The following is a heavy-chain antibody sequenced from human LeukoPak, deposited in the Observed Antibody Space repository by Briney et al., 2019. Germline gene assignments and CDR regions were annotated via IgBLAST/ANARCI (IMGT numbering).Heavy chain of an antibody. D-gene: IGHD3-16*01. Sequence: SETLSLTCAVYGGSFSGYYWSWIRQPPGKGLEWIGEINHSGSTNYNPSLKSRVTISVDTSKNQFSLKLSSVTAADTAVYYCAGQFGDYFDYWGQGTLVTVSS. V-gene: IGHV4-34*01. CDR1: GGSFSGYY. CDR3: AGQFGDYFDY. J-gene: IGHJ4*02. CDR2: INHSGST.